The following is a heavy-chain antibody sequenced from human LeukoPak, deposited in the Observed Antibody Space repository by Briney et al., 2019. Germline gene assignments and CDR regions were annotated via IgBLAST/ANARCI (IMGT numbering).Heavy chain of an antibody. CDR2: IGGSNTYV. CDR1: GFTFSSYT. Sequence: GGSLRLSCTASGFTFSSYTLNWVRQPPGKGLEWVASIGGSNTYVFYADSVKGRFTISRGNAKTSLYLQMNSLRDEDTAVYYCASHLGGNSGYWGQGTLVTVSS. CDR3: ASHLGGNSGY. D-gene: IGHD4-23*01. V-gene: IGHV3-21*01. J-gene: IGHJ4*02.